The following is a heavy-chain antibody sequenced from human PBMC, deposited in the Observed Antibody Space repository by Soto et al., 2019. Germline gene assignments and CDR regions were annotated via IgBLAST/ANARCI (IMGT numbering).Heavy chain of an antibody. CDR3: ARVGYCSSTSCYGDYYYGMDV. V-gene: IGHV3-11*06. CDR1: GFTFSDYY. Sequence: GGSLRLSCAASGFTFSDYYMSWIRQAPGKGLEWVSYISSSSSYTNYADSVKGRFTISRDNAKNSLYLQMNSLRAEDTAVYYCARVGYCSSTSCYGDYYYGMDVWGQGTTVTVPS. D-gene: IGHD2-2*01. J-gene: IGHJ6*02. CDR2: ISSSSSYT.